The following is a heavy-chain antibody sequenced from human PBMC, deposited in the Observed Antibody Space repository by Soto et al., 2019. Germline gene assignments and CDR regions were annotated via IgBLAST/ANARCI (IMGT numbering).Heavy chain of an antibody. CDR2: ISGSGGGT. V-gene: IGHV3-23*01. Sequence: VGSLRLSCAASGFTFSSYAMSWVRQAPGKGLEWVSTISGSGGGTYYADTMKGRFTISRDNSKNTLYLQMYSLRVEDTAVYYCARESDHWGQGTLVTVSS. CDR1: GFTFSSYA. CDR3: ARESDH. J-gene: IGHJ4*02.